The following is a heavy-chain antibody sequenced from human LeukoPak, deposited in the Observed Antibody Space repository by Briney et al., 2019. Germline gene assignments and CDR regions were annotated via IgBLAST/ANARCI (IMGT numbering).Heavy chain of an antibody. Sequence: SVKVSCKASGGTFSSYAISWVRQAPGQGLEWMGRIIPILGIANYAQKFQGRVTITADKSTSTAYMELSSLRSEDTAVYYCARARDTGYYPPHLDYWGQGTLVTVSS. J-gene: IGHJ4*02. D-gene: IGHD3-9*01. CDR3: ARARDTGYYPPHLDY. CDR1: GGTFSSYA. V-gene: IGHV1-69*04. CDR2: IIPILGIA.